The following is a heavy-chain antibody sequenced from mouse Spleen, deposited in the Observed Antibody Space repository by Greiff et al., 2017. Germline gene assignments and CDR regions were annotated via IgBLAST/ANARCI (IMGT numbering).Heavy chain of an antibody. CDR1: GFTFSDYG. J-gene: IGHJ4*01. CDR2: ISNLAYSI. CDR3: ARHGLLPDYYAMDY. V-gene: IGHV5-15*01. D-gene: IGHD2-10*01. Sequence: EVQRVESGGGLVKPGGSLKLSCEASGFTFSDYGMAWVRQAPGKGPEWVAFISNLAYSIYYADTVTGRFTISRENAKNTLYLEMSSLRSEDTAMYYCARHGLLPDYYAMDYWGQGTSVTVSS.